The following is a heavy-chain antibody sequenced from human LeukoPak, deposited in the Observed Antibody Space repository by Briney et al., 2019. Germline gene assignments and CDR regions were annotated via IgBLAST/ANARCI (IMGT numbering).Heavy chain of an antibody. J-gene: IGHJ5*02. CDR1: GFTFSTFA. CDR3: AKGDYGDILIYNWFDP. V-gene: IGHV3-23*01. D-gene: IGHD4-17*01. CDR2: ISGSGGST. Sequence: GGSLRLSCAASGFTFSTFAMSWVRQAPGKGLEWVSAISGSGGSTYYADSVKGRFTISRDNSKNTLYLQMNSLRAEDTAVYYCAKGDYGDILIYNWFDPWGQGTLVTVSS.